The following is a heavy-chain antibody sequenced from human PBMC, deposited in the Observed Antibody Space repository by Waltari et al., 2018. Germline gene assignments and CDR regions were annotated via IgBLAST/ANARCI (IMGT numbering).Heavy chain of an antibody. V-gene: IGHV3-33*01. CDR2: IWYDGSNK. CDR1: GFHFSSYG. J-gene: IGHJ4*02. CDR3: ARDRRQSAVDY. Sequence: QVQLVESGGGVVQPGRSMRLSCAASGFHFSSYGMQWGRQAPGKVLGWVAVIWYDGSNKYDADSVKGRFTISRDNSKNTLYLQMNSLRAEDTAVYYCARDRRQSAVDYWGQGTLVTVSS. D-gene: IGHD4-4*01.